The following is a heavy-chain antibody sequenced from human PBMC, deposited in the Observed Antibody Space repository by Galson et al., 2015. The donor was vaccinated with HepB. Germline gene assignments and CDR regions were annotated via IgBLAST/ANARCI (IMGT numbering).Heavy chain of an antibody. D-gene: IGHD3-10*02. V-gene: IGHV1-69*04. CDR1: GGTFNRYA. Sequence: SVKVSCKASGGTFNRYALSWVRQAPGQGLEWMGRIVTSLQVTTYAQKFHGRITITADESTNMGYLDLRSLRSDDTAVYFCARDRLEARAYVFDPWGQGTQVIVSS. CDR2: IVTSLQVT. CDR3: ARDRLEARAYVFDP. J-gene: IGHJ5*02.